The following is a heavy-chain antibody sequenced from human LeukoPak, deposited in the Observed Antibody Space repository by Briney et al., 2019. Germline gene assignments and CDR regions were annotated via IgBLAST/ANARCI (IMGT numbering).Heavy chain of an antibody. J-gene: IGHJ4*02. CDR1: GFSFSSYT. Sequence: GGSLRLSCAASGFSFSSYTMNWVRQAPGKGLEWVSIISSSSSYIYYADSVKGQFTISRDNAKNALYLQMNSLRVEDTAVYYCARDGRCGGDCYASWGQGTLVTVSS. CDR2: ISSSSSYI. CDR3: ARDGRCGGDCYAS. V-gene: IGHV3-21*01. D-gene: IGHD2-21*02.